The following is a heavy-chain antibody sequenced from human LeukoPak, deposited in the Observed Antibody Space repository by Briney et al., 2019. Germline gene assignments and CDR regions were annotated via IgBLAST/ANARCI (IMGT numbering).Heavy chain of an antibody. V-gene: IGHV3-74*01. CDR3: ATIDYYNDS. J-gene: IGHJ4*02. Sequence: GGSLRLSCAASGFTSSSHWMHWVRQAPGKGLVWVSRISEDGSSTNYADSVKGRFTISRDNAKNTLYLQMDSLRAEDTALYYCATIDYYNDSWGQGTLVTVSS. CDR1: GFTSSSHW. D-gene: IGHD2-15*01. CDR2: ISEDGSST.